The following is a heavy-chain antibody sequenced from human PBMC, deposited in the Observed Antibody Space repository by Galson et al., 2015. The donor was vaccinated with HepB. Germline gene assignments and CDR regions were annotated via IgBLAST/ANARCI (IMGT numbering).Heavy chain of an antibody. D-gene: IGHD3-10*01. CDR1: GFTLSDYS. CDR3: MNSLKTDDTAVYYCTTDRTFSSVYYVNYYYYAMHV. CDR2: ISSGGNTI. V-gene: IGHV3-48*04. Sequence: SLRLSCAASGFTLSDYSMNWVRQAPGTGLEWLSYISSGGNTIYYADSVKGRFTISRDYAAPVKGRFSISRDDSKNILYLQMNSLKTDDTAVYYCTTDRTFSSVYYVNYYYYAMHVWGQGTTVTVSS. J-gene: IGHJ6*02.